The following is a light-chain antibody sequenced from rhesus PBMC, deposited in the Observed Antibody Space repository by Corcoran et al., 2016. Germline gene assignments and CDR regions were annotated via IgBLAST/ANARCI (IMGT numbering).Light chain of an antibody. CDR2: AAA. CDR1: QGISDY. Sequence: DIQMTQSPSSLSASVGDRATITCRASQGISDYLSWYQQKPGENPKRLIYAAAPLESGVPSRFIGSGSGTDFTRTISNLQPEDFATNDCLQGYSSPLTFGGGTKVEIK. J-gene: IGKJ4*01. V-gene: IGKV1-36*02. CDR3: LQGYSSPLT.